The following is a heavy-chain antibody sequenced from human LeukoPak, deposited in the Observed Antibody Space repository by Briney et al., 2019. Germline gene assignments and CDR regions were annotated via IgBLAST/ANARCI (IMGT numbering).Heavy chain of an antibody. CDR1: GGSISSYY. Sequence: SETLSLTCTVSGGSISSYYWSWIRQPAGKGLEWIGRIYTSGSTNYNPSLKSRVTMSVDTSKNQFSLKLSSVTAADTAVYYCARGGYYFWSGPDESWFDPWGQGTLVTVSS. V-gene: IGHV4-4*07. CDR3: ARGGYYFWSGPDESWFDP. CDR2: IYTSGST. J-gene: IGHJ5*02. D-gene: IGHD3-3*01.